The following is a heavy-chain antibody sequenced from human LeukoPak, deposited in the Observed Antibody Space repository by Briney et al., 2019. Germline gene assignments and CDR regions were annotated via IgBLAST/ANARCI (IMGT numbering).Heavy chain of an antibody. J-gene: IGHJ4*02. CDR3: ARGGWYYFDY. CDR1: GYAFTGYY. CDR2: INSSGGTT. Sequence: ASVKVSCKASGYAFTGYYMHWVRQAPGQGLEWMGIINSSGGTTSYAQKFQGRVTMTRDTSTSTVYMELSSLRSEDTAVYYCARGGWYYFDYWGQGTLVTVSS. D-gene: IGHD6-19*01. V-gene: IGHV1-46*01.